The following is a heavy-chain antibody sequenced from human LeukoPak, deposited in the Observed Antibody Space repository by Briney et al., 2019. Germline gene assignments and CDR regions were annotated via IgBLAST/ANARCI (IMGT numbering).Heavy chain of an antibody. CDR3: ARLPGRGRGYSSAAA. V-gene: IGHV4-59*12. D-gene: IGHD5-18*01. Sequence: SETLSLTCTVSGGSISSYYWSWIRQPPGKGLEWIGYIYYSGSTNYNPSLKSRVTISVDTSKNQFSLKLSSVTAADTAVYYCARLPGRGRGYSSAAAWGQGTLVTVSS. J-gene: IGHJ5*02. CDR1: GGSISSYY. CDR2: IYYSGST.